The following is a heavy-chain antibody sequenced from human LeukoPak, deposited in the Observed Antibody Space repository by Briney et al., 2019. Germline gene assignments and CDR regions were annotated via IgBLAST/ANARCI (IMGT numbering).Heavy chain of an antibody. V-gene: IGHV4-34*01. Sequence: PSETLSLTCAVYGGSFSGYYWSWIRQPPGKGLEWIGEINHSGSTNYNPSLKSRVTISVDTSKNQFSLKLSSVTAADTAVYYCARVITSGYYYRYFDLWGRGTLVTVSS. CDR1: GGSFSGYY. D-gene: IGHD3-22*01. CDR3: ARVITSGYYYRYFDL. CDR2: INHSGST. J-gene: IGHJ2*01.